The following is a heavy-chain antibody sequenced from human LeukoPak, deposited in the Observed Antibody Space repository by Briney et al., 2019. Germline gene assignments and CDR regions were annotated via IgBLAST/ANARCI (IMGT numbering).Heavy chain of an antibody. CDR1: GGSISSSSYY. CDR2: IYYSGST. Sequence: PSETLSLTCTVSGGSISSSSYYWGWIRQPPGKELEWIGSIYYSGSTYYNPSLKSRVTMSVDTSKNQFSLKLSSVTAADTAVYYCARGPPPDFDYWGQGTLVTVSS. J-gene: IGHJ4*02. V-gene: IGHV4-39*07. CDR3: ARGPPPDFDY.